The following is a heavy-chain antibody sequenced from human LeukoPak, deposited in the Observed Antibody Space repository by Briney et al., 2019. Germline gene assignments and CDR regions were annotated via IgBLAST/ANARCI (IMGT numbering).Heavy chain of an antibody. CDR3: ARDYDSSGYPQD. CDR1: GFTFSSYN. V-gene: IGHV3-21*01. J-gene: IGHJ4*02. CDR2: ISSSSSYI. Sequence: PGGALRLSCSAPGFTFSSYNMNWVRQAPGEGRGGVSSISSSSSYIYYADSVKGRFTISRDNAKNSLYLQMNSLRAEDTAVYYCARDYDSSGYPQDWGQGTLVTVSS. D-gene: IGHD3-22*01.